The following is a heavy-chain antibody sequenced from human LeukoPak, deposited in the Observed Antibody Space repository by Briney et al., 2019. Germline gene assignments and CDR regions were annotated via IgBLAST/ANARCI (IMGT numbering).Heavy chain of an antibody. Sequence: SETLSLTCTVSGGSISSYYWSWIRQSPGRGLEWGGYIYYSGSTDYNPSLKSRVTISVDTSKNQFSLRLSSVTAADTAVYYCARGIGLQYDTSGYYYYAFDMWGQGTMVTVSS. CDR1: GGSISSYY. J-gene: IGHJ3*02. V-gene: IGHV4-59*01. CDR2: IYYSGST. D-gene: IGHD3-22*01. CDR3: ARGIGLQYDTSGYYYYAFDM.